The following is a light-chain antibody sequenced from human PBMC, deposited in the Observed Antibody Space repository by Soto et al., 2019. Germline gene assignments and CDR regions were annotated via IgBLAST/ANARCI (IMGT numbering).Light chain of an antibody. Sequence: QSVLTQPPSVSGAPGQRVTISCTGSSSNIGAGYDVHWYQQLPGTAPKLLIYGNNNRPPGVPDRFSGSKSGTSASLAITGLQAEDEADYYCQSYDSSLSGWVFGGGTKLPVL. CDR2: GNN. V-gene: IGLV1-40*01. CDR1: SSNIGAGYD. J-gene: IGLJ3*02. CDR3: QSYDSSLSGWV.